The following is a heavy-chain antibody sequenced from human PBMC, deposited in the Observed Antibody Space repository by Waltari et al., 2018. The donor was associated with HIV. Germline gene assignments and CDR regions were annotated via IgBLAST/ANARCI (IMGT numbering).Heavy chain of an antibody. D-gene: IGHD2-15*01. CDR3: AKGGKRQDIVVVVPSPQWRTWNY. CDR2: ISGSGGST. CDR1: GFTFSSYA. V-gene: IGHV3-23*04. J-gene: IGHJ4*02. Sequence: EVQLVESGGGLVQPGGSLRLSCAASGFTFSSYAMSWVRQAPGKGLEWFSSISGSGGSTSYADSVKGRFTISRDNSKNTLYLQMNSLRAEDTAVYYWAKGGKRQDIVVVVPSPQWRTWNYWGQGTLVTVSS.